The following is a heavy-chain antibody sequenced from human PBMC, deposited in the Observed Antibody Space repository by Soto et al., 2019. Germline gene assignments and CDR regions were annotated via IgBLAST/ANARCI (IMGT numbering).Heavy chain of an antibody. CDR1: RFTFSDYN. Sequence: GGSLRLSFAASRFTFSDYNMNWVRQAPGRGLEWVSYISSSIYTIYYGDSVKGRFTISRDNAKNSLYLEMNIMTVDEPAVYYCARNSADYDTSGYYGTYYHYGMDVWGQGTTVTVSS. V-gene: IGHV3-48*01. CDR3: ARNSADYDTSGYYGTYYHYGMDV. CDR2: ISSSIYTI. D-gene: IGHD3-22*01. J-gene: IGHJ6*02.